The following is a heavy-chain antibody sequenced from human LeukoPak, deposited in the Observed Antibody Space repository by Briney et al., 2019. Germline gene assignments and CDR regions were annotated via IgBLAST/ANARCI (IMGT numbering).Heavy chain of an antibody. CDR2: ISGSGGST. CDR1: GFTFSSYA. Sequence: GGSLRLSCAASGFTFSSYAMSWVRQAPGKGLEWVSAISGSGGSTYYADSVKGRFTISRDNSKNTLYLQMNSLRAEDTAVYYCAKDTAYYYGSGSYQDYWGQETLVTVSS. J-gene: IGHJ4*02. D-gene: IGHD3-10*01. V-gene: IGHV3-23*01. CDR3: AKDTAYYYGSGSYQDY.